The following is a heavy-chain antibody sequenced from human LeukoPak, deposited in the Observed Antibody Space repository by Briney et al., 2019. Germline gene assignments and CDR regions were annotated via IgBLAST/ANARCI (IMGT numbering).Heavy chain of an antibody. V-gene: IGHV4-59*01. CDR3: ARVNYDSSGYWFDP. CDR2: IYYSGST. Sequence: PSETLSLTCTVSGGSISSYYWSRIRQPPGKGLEWIGYIYYSGSTNYNPSLKSRVTISVDTSKNQFSLKLSSVTAADTAVYHCARVNYDSSGYWFDPWGQGTLVTVSS. D-gene: IGHD3-22*01. J-gene: IGHJ5*02. CDR1: GGSISSYY.